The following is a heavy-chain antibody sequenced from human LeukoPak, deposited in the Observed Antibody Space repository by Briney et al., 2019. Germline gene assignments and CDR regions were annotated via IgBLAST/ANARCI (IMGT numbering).Heavy chain of an antibody. CDR2: IKQDGSEK. Sequence: GGSLRLSCAASGFTFSSYWMSWVRQAPGKGLEWVANIKQDGSEKYYVDSVKGRFTISRDNAKNSLYLQMNSLRAEDTAVYYCARERGIAVAGIRWFDPWGQGTLVTVSS. CDR3: ARERGIAVAGIRWFDP. V-gene: IGHV3-7*01. J-gene: IGHJ5*02. CDR1: GFTFSSYW. D-gene: IGHD6-19*01.